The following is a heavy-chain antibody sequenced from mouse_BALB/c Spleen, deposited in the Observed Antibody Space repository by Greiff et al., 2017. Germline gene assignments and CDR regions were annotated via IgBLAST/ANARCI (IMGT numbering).Heavy chain of an antibody. D-gene: IGHD2-2*01. Sequence: EVQGVESGGGLVQPGGSLKLSCAASGFTFSSYTMSWVRQTPEKRLEWVAYISNGGGSTYYPDTVKGRFTISRDNAKNTLYLQMSSLKSEDTAMYYCARHGVNWYFDVWGAGTTVTVSS. CDR1: GFTFSSYT. V-gene: IGHV5-12-2*01. J-gene: IGHJ1*01. CDR2: ISNGGGST. CDR3: ARHGVNWYFDV.